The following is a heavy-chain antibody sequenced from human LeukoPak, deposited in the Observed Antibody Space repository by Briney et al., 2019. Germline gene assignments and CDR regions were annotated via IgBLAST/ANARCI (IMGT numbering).Heavy chain of an antibody. D-gene: IGHD6-19*01. Sequence: ASVKVSCKAPGYTFTSYYIHWVRQAPGQGLEWMGIINPSGGSTSYAQKFQGRVSMTRDTCTSTVYMELSSLRSEDTAVYYCARGYSSGWFLVDYFDYWGQGTLVTVSS. CDR2: INPSGGST. V-gene: IGHV1-46*01. J-gene: IGHJ4*02. CDR1: GYTFTSYY. CDR3: ARGYSSGWFLVDYFDY.